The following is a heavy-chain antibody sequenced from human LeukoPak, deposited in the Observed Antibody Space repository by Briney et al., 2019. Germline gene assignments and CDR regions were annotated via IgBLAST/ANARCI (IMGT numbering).Heavy chain of an antibody. CDR1: GGSTNSYY. D-gene: IGHD3-10*01. CDR3: AREASRAGTYYFDY. CDR2: IYYSGST. J-gene: IGHJ4*02. V-gene: IGHV4-59*01. Sequence: SETLSLTCTVSGGSTNSYYWSWIRQPPGKGLEWIGYIYYSGSTSYNPSLKSRVTISVDTSKNQFSLKLRSVTAADTAVYFCAREASRAGTYYFDYWGQGTLLTVSS.